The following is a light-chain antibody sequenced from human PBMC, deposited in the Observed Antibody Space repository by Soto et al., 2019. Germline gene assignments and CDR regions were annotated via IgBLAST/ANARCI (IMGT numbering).Light chain of an antibody. CDR2: EVS. Sequence: QSALTQPASVSGSPGQSIIISCTGTSSDIGGYNYVSWYQHHPGKAPKLLIYEVSNRPSGVSNRFSGSKSGNTASLTISGLQAEDEADFYCSSYTSSTSYWVFGGGTKLTVL. CDR1: SSDIGGYNY. V-gene: IGLV2-14*01. J-gene: IGLJ3*02. CDR3: SSYTSSTSYWV.